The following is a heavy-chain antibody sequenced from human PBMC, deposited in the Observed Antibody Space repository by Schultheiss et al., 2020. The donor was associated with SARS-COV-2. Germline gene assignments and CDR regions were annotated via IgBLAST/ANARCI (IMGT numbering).Heavy chain of an antibody. CDR1: GGSISSGGYY. V-gene: IGHV4-31*01. J-gene: IGHJ6*02. CDR2: IYYSGST. CDR3: ARTKGLSYGDYDHYYYYYGMDV. D-gene: IGHD4-17*01. Sequence: SQTLSLTCTVSGGSISSGGYYWSWIRQHPGKGLEWIGYIYYSGSTYYNPSLKSLVTISVDTSKNQFPLKLSSVTAADTAVYYCARTKGLSYGDYDHYYYYYGMDVWGQGTTVTVSS.